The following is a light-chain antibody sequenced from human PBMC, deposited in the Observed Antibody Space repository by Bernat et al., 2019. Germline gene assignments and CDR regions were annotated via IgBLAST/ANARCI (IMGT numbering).Light chain of an antibody. J-gene: IGLJ3*02. CDR3: ATWDYNLSAWV. CDR2: ENN. Sequence: QSVLTQPPSVSAAPGHKVTISCSGINSNIGSNYVSWYQRVPGTAPKLLIYENNERPSGIPERFSGSKSGTSAAQGITGLQTADEADYYCATWDYNLSAWVFGGGTRVTVL. CDR1: NSNIGSNY. V-gene: IGLV1-51*02.